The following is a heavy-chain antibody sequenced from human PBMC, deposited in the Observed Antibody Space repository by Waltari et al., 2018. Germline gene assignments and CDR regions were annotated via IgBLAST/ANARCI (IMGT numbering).Heavy chain of an antibody. CDR2: INSEGSGT. J-gene: IGHJ2*01. V-gene: IGHV3-74*01. Sequence: EVQLVESGGGLVQPGGSLRLSCAASGFTFSSYWLHWARQPPGKGLVWLSRINSEGSGTIYADSVKGRFTISRDNGKNTLYLQMNSLRAEDTAVYYCARVAPNWSVDLWGRGTLVTVSS. CDR1: GFTFSSYW. CDR3: ARVAPNWSVDL.